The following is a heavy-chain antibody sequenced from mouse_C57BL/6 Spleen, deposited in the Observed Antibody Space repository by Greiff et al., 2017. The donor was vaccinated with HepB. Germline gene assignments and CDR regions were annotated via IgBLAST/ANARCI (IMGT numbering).Heavy chain of an antibody. V-gene: IGHV1-4*01. Sequence: QVQLQQSGAELARPGASVKMSCKASGYTFTSYTMHWVKQRPGQGLEWIGYINPSSGYTKYNQKFKDKATLTADKSSSTAYMQLSSLTSEDSAVYYCASEGLRGRDLAYWGQGTLVTVSA. D-gene: IGHD2-4*01. CDR1: GYTFTSYT. CDR2: INPSSGYT. J-gene: IGHJ3*01. CDR3: ASEGLRGRDLAY.